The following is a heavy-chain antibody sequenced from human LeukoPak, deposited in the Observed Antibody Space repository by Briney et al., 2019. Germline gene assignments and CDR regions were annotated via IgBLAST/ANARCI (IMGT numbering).Heavy chain of an antibody. V-gene: IGHV3-74*01. J-gene: IGHJ4*02. CDR3: ARRGAVAGTFDY. D-gene: IGHD6-19*01. CDR2: INSDGSST. CDR1: GFTFSSYW. Sequence: GGSLRPACAASGFTFSSYWLHWVRQAPGKGLVWVSRINSDGSSTNYADSVKGRFTISRDNAKNTLYLQMNSLRAEDTAVYYCARRGAVAGTFDYWGQGTLVTVSS.